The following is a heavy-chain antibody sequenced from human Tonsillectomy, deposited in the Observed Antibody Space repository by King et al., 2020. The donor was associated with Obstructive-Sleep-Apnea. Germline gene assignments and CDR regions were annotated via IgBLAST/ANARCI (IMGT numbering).Heavy chain of an antibody. CDR2: ISDSGFI. V-gene: IGHV4-59*08. J-gene: IGHJ4*02. Sequence: VQLQESGPGLVKPSETLSLTCTVSGASISGYSWSWIRQPQGKGLEWIGYISDSGFINYSPSLKSRVTISEATSKNQFSLQLSSVTAADTAVYYCARHWGRFDFWGQGTLVTVSS. CDR1: GASISGYS. CDR3: ARHWGRFDF. D-gene: IGHD3-16*01.